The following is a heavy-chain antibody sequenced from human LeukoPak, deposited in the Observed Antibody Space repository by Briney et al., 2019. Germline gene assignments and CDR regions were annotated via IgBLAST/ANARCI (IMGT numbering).Heavy chain of an antibody. CDR3: ARGGGDYYDSSGYLPRGFDP. D-gene: IGHD3-22*01. V-gene: IGHV1-24*01. Sequence: ASVKVSCKVSGYTLTELSMHWVRQAPGKGLEWMGGFDPEDGETIYAQKFQGRVTMTEDTSTDTAYMELSSLRSEDTAVYYCARGGGDYYDSSGYLPRGFDPWGQGTLVTVSS. CDR1: GYTLTELS. CDR2: FDPEDGET. J-gene: IGHJ5*02.